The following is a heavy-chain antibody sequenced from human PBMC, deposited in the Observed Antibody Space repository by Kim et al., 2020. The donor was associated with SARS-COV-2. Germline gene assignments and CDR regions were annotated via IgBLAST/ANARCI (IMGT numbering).Heavy chain of an antibody. CDR1: GGSFSGYY. J-gene: IGHJ4*02. Sequence: SETLSLTCAVYGGSFSGYYWSWIRQPPGKGLEWIGEINHSGSTNYNPSLKSRVTISVDTSKNQFSLKLSSVTAADTAVYYCASHPALGQFDYWGQGTLVTVSS. CDR2: INHSGST. V-gene: IGHV4-34*01. CDR3: ASHPALGQFDY. D-gene: IGHD3-16*01.